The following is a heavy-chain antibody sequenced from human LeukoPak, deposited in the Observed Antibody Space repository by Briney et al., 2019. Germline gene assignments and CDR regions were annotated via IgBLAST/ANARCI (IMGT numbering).Heavy chain of an antibody. V-gene: IGHV1-8*01. CDR2: MNPNSGNT. D-gene: IGHD3-10*01. CDR3: ARARTMVRDTFDI. J-gene: IGHJ3*02. CDR1: GYTFTSYD. Sequence: GASVKLSCTSSGYTFTSYDISCVRQATGQGLEWMRWMNPNSGNTGYAQNFQGRVTMTRNTSISTAYMELSSLRSEDPAVYYCARARTMVRDTFDIWGQGTMVTVSS.